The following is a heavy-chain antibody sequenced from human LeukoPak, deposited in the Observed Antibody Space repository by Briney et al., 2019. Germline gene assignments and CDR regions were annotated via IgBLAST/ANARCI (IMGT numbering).Heavy chain of an antibody. CDR2: IIPIFGTA. CDR1: GGTFSSYA. J-gene: IGHJ5*02. D-gene: IGHD1-20*01. V-gene: IGHV1-69*06. Sequence: SVKVSFTASGGTFSSYAISWVRQAPGQGLEWMGGIIPIFGTANYAQKFQGRVTITADKSTSTAYMELSSLRSEDTAVYYCARILDNWEPRRPTGFDPWGQGTLVTVSS. CDR3: ARILDNWEPRRPTGFDP.